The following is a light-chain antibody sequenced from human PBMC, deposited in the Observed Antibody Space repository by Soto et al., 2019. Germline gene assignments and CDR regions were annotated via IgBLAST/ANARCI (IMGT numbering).Light chain of an antibody. V-gene: IGLV2-14*01. J-gene: IGLJ1*01. CDR2: DVS. CDR1: SSDVGGYNY. Sequence: QSVLTQPACVSGSLGQSITISCTGTSSDVGGYNYVSWYQQHPGKAPKLMIYDVSNRPSGVSSRFSGSKSGNTASLTISGLQAEDEADYYCQSYDSSLSGYVFGTGTKDT. CDR3: QSYDSSLSGYV.